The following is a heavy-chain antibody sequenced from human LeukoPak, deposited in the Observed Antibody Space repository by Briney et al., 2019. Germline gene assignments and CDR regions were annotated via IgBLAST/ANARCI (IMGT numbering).Heavy chain of an antibody. CDR1: GGSISSSSYY. CDR2: IYYSGST. J-gene: IGHJ4*02. Sequence: SETLSLTCTVSGGSISSSSYYWGWIRQPPGKGLEWIGSIYYSGSTYYNPSLKSRVTISVDTSKNQFSLKLSSMTAADTAVYYCARIRLGYRSGWYPWDYWGQGTLVTVSS. CDR3: ARIRLGYRSGWYPWDY. D-gene: IGHD6-19*01. V-gene: IGHV4-39*01.